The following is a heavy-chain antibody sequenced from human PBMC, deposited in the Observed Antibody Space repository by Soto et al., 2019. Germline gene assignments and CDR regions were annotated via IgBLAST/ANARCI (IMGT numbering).Heavy chain of an antibody. CDR2: IDPNSGGT. CDR3: ARVGAAAGTRAAFDI. V-gene: IGHV1-2*04. Sequence: ASVKVSCKASGYTFTGYYMHCVRQAPGQGLEWMGWIDPNSGGTNYAQKFQGWVTMTRDTSISTAYMELSRLRSDDTAVYYCARVGAAAGTRAAFDIWVQGTMVTVSS. J-gene: IGHJ3*02. D-gene: IGHD6-13*01. CDR1: GYTFTGYY.